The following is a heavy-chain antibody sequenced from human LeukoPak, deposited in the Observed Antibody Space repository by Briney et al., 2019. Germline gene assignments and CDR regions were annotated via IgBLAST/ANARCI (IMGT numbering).Heavy chain of an antibody. J-gene: IGHJ5*02. CDR2: XIPIFGTA. V-gene: IGHV1-69*13. CDR1: GGTFSSYA. CDR3: AREMSTTVTNGGWFDP. D-gene: IGHD4-17*01. Sequence: ASVKVSCKASGGTFSSYAISWVRQAPGQGLEWXXXXIPIFGTANYAXXXXXRXXITADESTSTAYMELSSLRSEDTAVYYCAREMSTTVTNGGWFDPWGQGTLVTVSS.